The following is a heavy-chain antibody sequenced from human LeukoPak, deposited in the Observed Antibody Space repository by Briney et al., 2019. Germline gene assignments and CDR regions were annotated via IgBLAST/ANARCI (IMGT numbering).Heavy chain of an antibody. CDR3: AREDSVAGALADY. Sequence: PGGSLRLSCAPSGFTFSSYSMNWVRQAPGKGLEWVSSISSSSSYIYYADSVKGRFTISRDNAKNSLYLQMNSLRAEDTAVYYCAREDSVAGALADYWGQGTLVTVSS. J-gene: IGHJ4*02. V-gene: IGHV3-21*01. D-gene: IGHD6-19*01. CDR1: GFTFSSYS. CDR2: ISSSSSYI.